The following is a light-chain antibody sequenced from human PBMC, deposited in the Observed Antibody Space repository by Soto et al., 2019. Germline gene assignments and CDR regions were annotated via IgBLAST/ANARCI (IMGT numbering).Light chain of an antibody. Sequence: NFMLTQPHSVSESPGQTVTISCTGSSGSIASNYVQWYQQRPGSAPTTVIYEDNQRPSGVPDRFSGSIDSSSNSASLTISGLKTEDEADYYCQSYDSSSHWVFGGGTKLTVL. CDR3: QSYDSSSHWV. V-gene: IGLV6-57*02. J-gene: IGLJ3*02. CDR1: SGSIASNY. CDR2: EDN.